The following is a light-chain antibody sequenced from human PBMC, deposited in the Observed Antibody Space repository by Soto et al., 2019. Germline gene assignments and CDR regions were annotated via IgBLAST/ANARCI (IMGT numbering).Light chain of an antibody. V-gene: IGKV1-5*03. Sequence: DVQLTQSPSTLSASVGDRVTITCRASQSISTWLAWYQQKPGKAPKLLIYKASSLESGVTSRFSGSGSGTDFTLTISSLQPDDFATYFCQQYESYSNTFGQGTKLEIK. J-gene: IGKJ2*01. CDR3: QQYESYSNT. CDR2: KAS. CDR1: QSISTW.